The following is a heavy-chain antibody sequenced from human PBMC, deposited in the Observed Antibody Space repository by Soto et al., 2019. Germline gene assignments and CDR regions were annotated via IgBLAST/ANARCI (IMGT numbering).Heavy chain of an antibody. CDR2: IYYSGST. Sequence: SSETLSLTCTVSGGSISSYYWSWIRQPPGKGLEWIGYIYYSGSTNYNPSLKSRVTISVDTSKNQFSLKLSSVTAADTAVHYCARYSVAGIRVGWFDPWGQGTLVTVSS. V-gene: IGHV4-59*01. CDR3: ARYSVAGIRVGWFDP. CDR1: GGSISSYY. D-gene: IGHD6-19*01. J-gene: IGHJ5*02.